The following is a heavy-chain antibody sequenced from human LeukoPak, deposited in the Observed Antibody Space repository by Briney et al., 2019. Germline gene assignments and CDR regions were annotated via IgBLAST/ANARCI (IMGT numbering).Heavy chain of an antibody. CDR1: GDSISTYS. D-gene: IGHD6-19*01. CDR3: ARLGRVAAAGAYDYHSMDV. CDR2: IYYGGST. V-gene: IGHV4-59*08. J-gene: IGHJ6*02. Sequence: PSETLSLTCTVSGDSISTYSWSWIRQPPGKGLEWIGDIYYGGSTDHNPSLKSRVTFSVDTSKNQFSLKLNSVTAADTALYYCARLGRVAAAGAYDYHSMDVWGQGITVTVSS.